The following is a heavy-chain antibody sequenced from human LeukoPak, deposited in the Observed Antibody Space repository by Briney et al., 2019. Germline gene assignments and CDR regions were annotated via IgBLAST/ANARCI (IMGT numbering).Heavy chain of an antibody. CDR2: IYHSGST. Sequence: SETLSLTCTVSGYSISSGFYWGWIRPPPGKGLEWIGSIYHSGSTYYNPSLKSRVTISVDTSKNQFSLKLSSVTAADTAVYYCARGRPYSDYWGQGTLVTVSS. J-gene: IGHJ4*02. V-gene: IGHV4-38-2*02. CDR3: ARGRPYSDY. CDR1: GYSISSGFY.